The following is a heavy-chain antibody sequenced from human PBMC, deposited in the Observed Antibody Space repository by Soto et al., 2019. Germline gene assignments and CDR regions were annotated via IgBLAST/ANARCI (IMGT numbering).Heavy chain of an antibody. Sequence: GGSLRLSCAASGFTFSDYYMSWIRQAPGKGLEWVSYISSSSSYTNYADSVKGRFTISRDNAKNSLYLQMNSLRAEDTAVYYCARAQYYYDSSGYYFPYGMDVWGQGTTVTSP. J-gene: IGHJ6*02. CDR3: ARAQYYYDSSGYYFPYGMDV. D-gene: IGHD3-22*01. CDR2: ISSSSSYT. V-gene: IGHV3-11*06. CDR1: GFTFSDYY.